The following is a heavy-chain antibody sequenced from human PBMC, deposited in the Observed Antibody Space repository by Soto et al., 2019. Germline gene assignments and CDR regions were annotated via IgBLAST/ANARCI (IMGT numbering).Heavy chain of an antibody. CDR1: GGSFSGYY. Sequence: SETLSLTCAVYGGSFSGYYWSWIRQPPGKGLEWIGEINHSGSTNYNPSLKSRVTISVDTSKNQFSLKLSSVTAADTAVYYCAREVLAAAGTSFYYYYYYMDVWGKGTTVTVSS. CDR3: AREVLAAAGTSFYYYYYYMDV. D-gene: IGHD6-13*01. J-gene: IGHJ6*03. V-gene: IGHV4-34*01. CDR2: INHSGST.